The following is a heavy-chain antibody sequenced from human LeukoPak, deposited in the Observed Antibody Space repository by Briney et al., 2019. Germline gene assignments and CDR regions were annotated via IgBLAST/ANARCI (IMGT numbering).Heavy chain of an antibody. D-gene: IGHD5-12*01. Sequence: SETLSLTCTVSGGSISSYYWSWIRQPPGKGLEWIGYIHYSGSTHYDPSLKSRVTISVDTSKNQVSLKLRSVTAADTAVYYCARTTEGYAGGPGYSYYYYMDVWGKGTTVTISS. J-gene: IGHJ6*03. V-gene: IGHV4-59*01. CDR1: GGSISSYY. CDR2: IHYSGST. CDR3: ARTTEGYAGGPGYSYYYYMDV.